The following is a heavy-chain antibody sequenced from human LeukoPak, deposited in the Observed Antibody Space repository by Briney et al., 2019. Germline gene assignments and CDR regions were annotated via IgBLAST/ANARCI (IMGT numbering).Heavy chain of an antibody. Sequence: SETLSLTCTVSGDSISSGRHYWSWLRQPAGKGLEWIGRIHYSGNTKYNPSLNGRLSISVDTSKNQFSLNITPVTAADTAVYYCARGGLYWFDHWGQGTQVTVSS. CDR1: GDSISSGRHY. V-gene: IGHV4-61*02. J-gene: IGHJ5*02. CDR2: IHYSGNT. CDR3: ARGGLYWFDH. D-gene: IGHD3-10*01.